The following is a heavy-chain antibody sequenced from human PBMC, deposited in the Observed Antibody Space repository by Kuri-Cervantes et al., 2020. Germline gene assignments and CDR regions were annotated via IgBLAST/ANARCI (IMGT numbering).Heavy chain of an antibody. Sequence: ASVKVSCKSSGYTFTSYDINWVRQATGQGLEWMGWMNPNSGNTGYAQKFQGRVTMTRNTSISTAYMELSSLRSEDTAVYYCARDYNLSRGGTMVPEYYYMDVWGKGTTVTVSS. V-gene: IGHV1-8*02. D-gene: IGHD3-10*01. J-gene: IGHJ6*03. CDR1: GYTFTSYD. CDR2: MNPNSGNT. CDR3: ARDYNLSRGGTMVPEYYYMDV.